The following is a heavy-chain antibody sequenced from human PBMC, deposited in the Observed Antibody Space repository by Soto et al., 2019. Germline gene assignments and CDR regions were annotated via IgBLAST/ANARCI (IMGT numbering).Heavy chain of an antibody. D-gene: IGHD3-10*01. Sequence: ASVKVSCKASGYTFTSYGISWVRQAPGQGLEWMGWISAYNGNTNYAQKLQGRVTMTTDTSTSTAYMELRSLRSDDTAVYYCARVNRPLWFGELLSSDYYYYYGMDVWGQGTTVTVSS. V-gene: IGHV1-18*01. CDR1: GYTFTSYG. J-gene: IGHJ6*02. CDR2: ISAYNGNT. CDR3: ARVNRPLWFGELLSSDYYYYYGMDV.